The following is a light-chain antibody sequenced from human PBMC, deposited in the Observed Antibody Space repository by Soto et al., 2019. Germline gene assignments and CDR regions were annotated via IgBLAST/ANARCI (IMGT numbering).Light chain of an antibody. J-gene: IGKJ5*01. CDR1: ESVSSY. Sequence: EIVLTQSPATLSLSPGERATLSCRASESVSSYLAWYQQKPGQAPRLLIFDASNRATGIPARFSGSGSGTDVTLTISSLEPEDFADYYCQQRSNWRITFGQGTRLEIK. CDR2: DAS. V-gene: IGKV3-11*01. CDR3: QQRSNWRIT.